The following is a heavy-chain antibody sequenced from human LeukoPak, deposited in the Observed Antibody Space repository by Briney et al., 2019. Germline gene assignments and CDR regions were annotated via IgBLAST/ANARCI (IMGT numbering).Heavy chain of an antibody. D-gene: IGHD4-17*01. V-gene: IGHV3-23*01. CDR2: ISGSGGST. CDR3: AKDDDDGDHVVVDH. J-gene: IGHJ4*02. Sequence: HAGGSLRLSCEASGFTFSSYAMGWVRQAPGKGLEWVSLISGSGGSTYYADSVKGRFTVSRDNSKNTEYLQMNSLRAEDTAIYYCAKDDDDGDHVVVDHWGQGTLVTVSS. CDR1: GFTFSSYA.